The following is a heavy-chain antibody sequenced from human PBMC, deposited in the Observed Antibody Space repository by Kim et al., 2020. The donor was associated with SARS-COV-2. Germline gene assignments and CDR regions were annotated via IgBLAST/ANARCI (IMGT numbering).Heavy chain of an antibody. D-gene: IGHD3-3*01. J-gene: IGHJ5*02. V-gene: IGHV3-30-3*01. CDR2: ISYDGSNK. CDR3: ARDGRIYDFWSGYYGNWFDP. Sequence: GGSLRLSCAASGFTFSSYAMHWVRQAPGKGLEWVAVISYDGSNKYYADSVKGRFTISRDNSKNTLYLQMNSLRAEDTAVYYCARDGRIYDFWSGYYGNWFDPWGQGTLVTVSS. CDR1: GFTFSSYA.